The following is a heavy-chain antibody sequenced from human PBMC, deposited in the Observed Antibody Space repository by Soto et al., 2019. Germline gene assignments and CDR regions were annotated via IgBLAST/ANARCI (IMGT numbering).Heavy chain of an antibody. D-gene: IGHD5-12*01. J-gene: IGHJ5*02. CDR3: ARGPLRNWFDP. CDR1: GYTFTSYD. CDR2: INAGNGNT. Sequence: QVQLVQSGAEVKKPGASVKVSCKASGYTFTSYDMHWVRQAPGQRLEWMGWINAGNGNTKYSQKFQGRVTITKNTSASTAYMELSSLRSEDTAVYYCARGPLRNWFDPWGQGTLVTVSS. V-gene: IGHV1-3*01.